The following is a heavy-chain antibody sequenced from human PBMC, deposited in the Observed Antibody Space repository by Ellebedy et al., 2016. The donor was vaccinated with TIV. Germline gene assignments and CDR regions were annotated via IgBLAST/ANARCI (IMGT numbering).Heavy chain of an antibody. CDR3: ARQLGYCSDGNCYFYF. CDR2: ISSSGSST. D-gene: IGHD2-15*01. J-gene: IGHJ4*02. V-gene: IGHV3-23*01. CDR1: GLTFSNYA. Sequence: GESLKISCVASGLTFSNYAMNWVRQAPGKGLEWIAAISSSGSSTYYAESVNGRFTIARDNSKTTLYLQMNSLRAEDTAVYSCARQLGYCSDGNCYFYFWGQGTLVTVSS.